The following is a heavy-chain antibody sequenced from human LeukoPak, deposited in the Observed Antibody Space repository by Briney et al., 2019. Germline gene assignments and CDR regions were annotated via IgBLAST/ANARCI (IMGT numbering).Heavy chain of an antibody. CDR2: IRYDGSNK. J-gene: IGHJ4*02. Sequence: GGSLRLSCAASGFTFSNYGMHWVRQAPGKGLEWVAFIRYDGSNKYYADSVKGRFTISRDNSKNTLYLQMNSLRAEDTAVYYCAKDRLGQWPWRYWGQGTLVTVSS. V-gene: IGHV3-30*02. D-gene: IGHD6-19*01. CDR1: GFTFSNYG. CDR3: AKDRLGQWPWRY.